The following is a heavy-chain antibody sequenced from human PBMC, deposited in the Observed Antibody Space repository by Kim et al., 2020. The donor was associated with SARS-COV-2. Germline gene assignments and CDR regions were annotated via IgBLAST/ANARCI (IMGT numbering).Heavy chain of an antibody. D-gene: IGHD3-10*01. CDR3: ARDFHSTYYYGSGSYPTPGRYYYGMDV. Sequence: SETLSITCTVSGGSISSGGYYWSWIRQHPGKGLEWIGYIYYSGSTYYNPSLKSRVTISVDTSKNQFSLKLSSVTAADTAVYYCARDFHSTYYYGSGSYPTPGRYYYGMDVWGQGTTVTVSS. J-gene: IGHJ6*02. CDR1: GGSISSGGYY. CDR2: IYYSGST. V-gene: IGHV4-31*03.